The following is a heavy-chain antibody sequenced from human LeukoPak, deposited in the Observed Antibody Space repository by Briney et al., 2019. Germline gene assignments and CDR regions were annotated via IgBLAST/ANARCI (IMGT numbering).Heavy chain of an antibody. CDR2: ISGSGGST. V-gene: IGHV3-23*01. J-gene: IGHJ4*02. CDR1: GFTFSSYA. Sequence: HPGGSLRLSCAASGFTFSSYAMSWVRQAPGKGLEWVSAISGSGGSTYYADSVKGRFTISRDNSKNTLYLQRNSLRAEDTAVYYCAKRGYDFWSGYQFDYWGQGTLVTVSS. D-gene: IGHD3-3*01. CDR3: AKRGYDFWSGYQFDY.